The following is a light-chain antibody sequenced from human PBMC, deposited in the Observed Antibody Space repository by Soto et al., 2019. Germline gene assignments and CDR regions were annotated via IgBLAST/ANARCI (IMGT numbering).Light chain of an antibody. CDR1: QSISSW. J-gene: IGKJ1*01. Sequence: DIQMTQSPSTPSASVGDRVTITCRASQSISSWLAWYQQKPGKAPKLLIYKASGLERGVPSSLSGSGYGTELTLTIRSLQPDDVATFYCQQYNSYPWTFGQGTKVEIK. V-gene: IGKV1-5*03. CDR2: KAS. CDR3: QQYNSYPWT.